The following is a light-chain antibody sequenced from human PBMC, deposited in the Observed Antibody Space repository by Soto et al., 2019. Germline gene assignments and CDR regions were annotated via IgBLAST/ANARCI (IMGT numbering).Light chain of an antibody. J-gene: IGLJ3*02. CDR1: SSNIGNNY. V-gene: IGLV1-51*02. Sequence: QSVLTQPPSVSAAPGQKVTISCSGSSSNIGNNYVSWYQQLPGTAPKLLIYENNKRPSGIPDRFSGSKSGTSATLGITGLQTGDEADYYCGTWDSSLSAPWVFVGGTKVTVL. CDR2: ENN. CDR3: GTWDSSLSAPWV.